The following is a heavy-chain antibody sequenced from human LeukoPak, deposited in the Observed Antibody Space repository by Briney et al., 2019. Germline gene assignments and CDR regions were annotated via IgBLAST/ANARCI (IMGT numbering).Heavy chain of an antibody. V-gene: IGHV1-69*06. CDR1: GGTFSSYA. Sequence: ASVKVSCKASGGTFSSYAISWVRQAPGQGLEWMGGIIPIFGTANYAQKFQGRVTITADKSTSTAYLELSSLRSEDTGVYYCWSGYSYGSDYWGQGTLVSVFS. D-gene: IGHD5-18*01. CDR2: IIPIFGTA. J-gene: IGHJ4*02. CDR3: WSGYSYGSDY.